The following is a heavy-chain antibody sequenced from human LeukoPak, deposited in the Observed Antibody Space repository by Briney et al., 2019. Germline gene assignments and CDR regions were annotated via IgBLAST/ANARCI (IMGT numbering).Heavy chain of an antibody. CDR3: AKSLEVIASWFDP. D-gene: IGHD2-15*01. V-gene: IGHV3-23*01. CDR2: ISDNSGGRT. J-gene: IGHJ5*02. CDR1: GFSFSNYA. Sequence: SGGSLRLSCAASGFSFSNYAMSWVRQAPGKGLEWVSGISDNSGGRTYYADSVKGRFTISRDKSKNTLYLQMNSLRVEDTAVYYCAKSLEVIASWFDPWGQGTLVTVSS.